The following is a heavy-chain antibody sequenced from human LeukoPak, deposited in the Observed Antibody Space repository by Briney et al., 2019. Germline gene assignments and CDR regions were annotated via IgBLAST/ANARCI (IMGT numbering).Heavy chain of an antibody. CDR3: ARDRYSYGSYYYYYYMDV. CDR2: IYTSGST. V-gene: IGHV4-61*02. Sequence: SSQTLSFTCTGSGGSISSGSYYWSWIRQPAGKGLEWIGRIYTSGSTNYNPSLKSRVTISVDTSKNQFSLKLSSVTAADTAVYYCARDRYSYGSYYYYYYMDVWGKGTTVTVSS. D-gene: IGHD5-18*01. J-gene: IGHJ6*03. CDR1: GGSISSGSYY.